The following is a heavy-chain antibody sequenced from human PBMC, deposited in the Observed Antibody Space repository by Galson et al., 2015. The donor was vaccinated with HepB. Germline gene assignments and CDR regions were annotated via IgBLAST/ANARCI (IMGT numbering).Heavy chain of an antibody. J-gene: IGHJ4*01. CDR1: GYTFTSYW. Sequence: QSGAEVTKPGESLKISCTASGYTFTSYWIGWVRQMPGKGLDWMGSIYPGDSDTRYSPYFQGQVTISAHKSISTAYLQWSGLKASDSAMYYCARLLTIADRPGISYACDYWSHGTLVTVSA. CDR2: IYPGDSDT. CDR3: ARLLTIADRPGISYACDY. V-gene: IGHV5-51*01. D-gene: IGHD6-6*01.